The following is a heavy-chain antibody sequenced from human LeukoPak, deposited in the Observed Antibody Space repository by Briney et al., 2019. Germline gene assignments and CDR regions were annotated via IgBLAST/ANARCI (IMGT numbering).Heavy chain of an antibody. CDR2: IKRDETEK. D-gene: IGHD2-2*01. Sequence: GESLILSWTGSGFTFSNFWMGSLREAAGKGLEWVANIKRDETEKFYLRSIQGRFIISRDNAQNSLYLQMPSLRVEHTAAYYCVRLGSTSPGNWYKLFDQWGQGTLVTVSS. CDR1: GFTFSNFW. CDR3: VRLGSTSPGNWYKLFDQ. V-gene: IGHV3-7*03. J-gene: IGHJ4*02.